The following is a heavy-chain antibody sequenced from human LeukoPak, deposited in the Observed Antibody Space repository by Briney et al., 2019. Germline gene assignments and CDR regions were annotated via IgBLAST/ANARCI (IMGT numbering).Heavy chain of an antibody. CDR3: ARAEPISIVVVPAAIVWD. V-gene: IGHV1-2*02. J-gene: IGHJ4*02. CDR2: INPNSGGT. D-gene: IGHD2-2*02. CDR1: GYTFTGYY. Sequence: ASVKVSCKASGYTFTGYYMHWVRQAPGQGLEWMGWINPNSGGTNYAQKFQGRVTMTRDTSISTAYMELSRLRSDDTAVYYCARAEPISIVVVPAAIVWDWGQGTLVTVSS.